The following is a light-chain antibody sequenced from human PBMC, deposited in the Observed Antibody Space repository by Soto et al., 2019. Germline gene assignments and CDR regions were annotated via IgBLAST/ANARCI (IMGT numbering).Light chain of an antibody. Sequence: DIQMTQSPSSLSASIGDRVTITCRASQRISTYLNWYQQKPGKAPEVLIYAASNLQSGVPSRFSGSGSGTDFTLTISSLQPEDFANYYCQQSYSTPRTFGQGTKVEIK. CDR3: QQSYSTPRT. V-gene: IGKV1-39*01. CDR1: QRISTY. CDR2: AAS. J-gene: IGKJ1*01.